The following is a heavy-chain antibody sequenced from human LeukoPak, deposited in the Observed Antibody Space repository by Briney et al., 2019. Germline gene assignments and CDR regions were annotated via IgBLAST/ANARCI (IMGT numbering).Heavy chain of an antibody. CDR1: GFTFSSYA. V-gene: IGHV3-23*01. CDR3: AKGPKSLWFGELLPYYYGMDV. J-gene: IGHJ6*02. Sequence: GGSLRLSCAASGFTFSSYAMSWVRQAPGKGLEWVSGISGSGGIKYYADSVKGRFTISRDNSKNTLYLQMNSLRAEDTVVYYCAKGPKSLWFGELLPYYYGMDVWGQGTTVTVSS. D-gene: IGHD3-10*01. CDR2: ISGSGGIK.